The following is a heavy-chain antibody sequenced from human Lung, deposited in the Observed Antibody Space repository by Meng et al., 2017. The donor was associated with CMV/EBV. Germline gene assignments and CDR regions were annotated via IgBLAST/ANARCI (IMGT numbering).Heavy chain of an antibody. CDR2: ISSTSAYI. V-gene: IGHV3-21*01. D-gene: IGHD3-10*01. Sequence: GESXKISCAASGFTFSSYRISWVRQAPGKGLEWVASISSTSAYIYYAESVEGRFIISRDNAKSSLYLTMDNLAVEDTAVYYCATGATLDYLGQGTLVTVSS. J-gene: IGHJ4*02. CDR1: GFTFSSYR. CDR3: ATGATLDY.